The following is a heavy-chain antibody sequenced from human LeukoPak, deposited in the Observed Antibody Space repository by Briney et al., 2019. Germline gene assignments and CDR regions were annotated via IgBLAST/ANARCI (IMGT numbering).Heavy chain of an antibody. CDR3: SKDRSNNSWIGQLEYFQH. CDR2: IYSDGSIK. CDR1: GFTFSSYA. J-gene: IGHJ1*01. Sequence: GGSLRLSCAASGFTFSSYAKHWVRQAPGKGLEWVAFIYSDGSIKLYADSVKGRITVSRDNPRNTLYLEMNNLRPEDTAVYYCSKDRSNNSWIGQLEYFQHWGQGTLVTVSS. D-gene: IGHD6-13*01. V-gene: IGHV3-30*02.